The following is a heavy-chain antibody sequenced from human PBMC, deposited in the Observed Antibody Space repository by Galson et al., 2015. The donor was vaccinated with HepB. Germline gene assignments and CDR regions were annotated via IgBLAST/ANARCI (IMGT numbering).Heavy chain of an antibody. CDR1: GFTFSSYS. D-gene: IGHD3-3*01. CDR2: ISSSSSYI. V-gene: IGHV3-21*01. CDR3: ALASIFAVSDAFDI. Sequence: SLRLSCAASGFTFSSYSMNWVRQAPGKGLEWVSSISSSSSYIYYADSVKGRFTISRDNAKNSLYLQMNSLRAEDTAVYYCALASIFAVSDAFDIWGQGTMVTVSS. J-gene: IGHJ3*02.